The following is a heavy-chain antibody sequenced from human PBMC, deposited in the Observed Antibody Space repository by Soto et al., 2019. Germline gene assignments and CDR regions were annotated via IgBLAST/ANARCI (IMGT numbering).Heavy chain of an antibody. D-gene: IGHD3-9*01. J-gene: IGHJ6*02. V-gene: IGHV2-5*02. Sequence: QITLTESGPTLVKPTQTLTLTCTFSGISLTNSGVGVSWIRQPPGKALEWLAVIYWDDAKHFSPSQKSRLTITKDNSKNQVVLTMTNMDSMDTATYFCAQMDFDLYGMDVWGQGTTVIVSS. CDR3: AQMDFDLYGMDV. CDR1: GISLTNSGVG. CDR2: IYWDDAK.